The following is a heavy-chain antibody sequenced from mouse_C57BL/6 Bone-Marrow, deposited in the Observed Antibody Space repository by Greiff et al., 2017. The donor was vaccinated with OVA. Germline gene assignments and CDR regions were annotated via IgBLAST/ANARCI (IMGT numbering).Heavy chain of an antibody. CDR2: IYPRSGNT. V-gene: IGHV1-81*01. D-gene: IGHD1-1*01. CDR1: GYTFTSYG. CDR3: ARRRVRDYYAPAWFAY. Sequence: QVQLKQSGAELARPGASVKLSCKASGYTFTSYGISWVKQRTGQGLEWIGEIYPRSGNTYYNEKFKGKATLTADKSSSTAYMELRRLTSEDSAVYFCARRRVRDYYAPAWFAYWGQGTLVTVSA. J-gene: IGHJ3*01.